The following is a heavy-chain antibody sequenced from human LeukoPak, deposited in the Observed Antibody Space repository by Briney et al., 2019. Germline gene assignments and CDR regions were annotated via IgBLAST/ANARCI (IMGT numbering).Heavy chain of an antibody. J-gene: IGHJ4*02. Sequence: SETLSLTCTVSGGSISSGGYYWSWIRQHPGKGLEWIGYIYCSGSTYYNPSLKSRVTISVDTSKNQFSLKLSSVTAADTAVYYCARGGGVLRYFDWPSYFDYWGQGTLVTVSS. CDR2: IYCSGST. D-gene: IGHD3-9*01. CDR3: ARGGGVLRYFDWPSYFDY. V-gene: IGHV4-31*03. CDR1: GGSISSGGYY.